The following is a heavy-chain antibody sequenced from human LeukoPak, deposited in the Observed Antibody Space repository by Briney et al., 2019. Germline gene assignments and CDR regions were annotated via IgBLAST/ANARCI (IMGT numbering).Heavy chain of an antibody. V-gene: IGHV4-59*01. J-gene: IGHJ4*02. Sequence: SETLSLTCTVSGVSISSYYWSWIRQPPGKGLEWIGYIYYSGNTNYNPSLKSRVTISVDTSKSQLSLKLSSVTAADTAVYYCARAGSSAYVLDYWGQGTLVTVSS. CDR1: GVSISSYY. D-gene: IGHD3-22*01. CDR2: IYYSGNT. CDR3: ARAGSSAYVLDY.